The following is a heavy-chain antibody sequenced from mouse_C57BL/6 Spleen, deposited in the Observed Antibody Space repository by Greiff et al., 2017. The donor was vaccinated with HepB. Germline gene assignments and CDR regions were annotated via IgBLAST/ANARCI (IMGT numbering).Heavy chain of an antibody. CDR1: GYSFTDYN. CDR2: IKPNYGTT. V-gene: IGHV1-39*01. CDR3: ARSDDGYYENFDY. Sequence: EVQLQQSGPELVKPGASVKISCKASGYSFTDYNMNWVKQSNGKSLEWIGVIKPNYGTTCYNQKFKGKATLTVDQSSSTAYMRLNSLTSEDSAVYYCARSDDGYYENFDYWGQGTTLTVSS. D-gene: IGHD2-3*01. J-gene: IGHJ2*01.